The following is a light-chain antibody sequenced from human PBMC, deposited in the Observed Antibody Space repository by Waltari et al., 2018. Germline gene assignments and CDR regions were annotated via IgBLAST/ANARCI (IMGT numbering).Light chain of an antibody. Sequence: DIQMTQSPSTLSASIGDRVTITCRATPSISRWLAWYQQKPGKAPKLLIYKTSSLESGVPSRFSGSTSGTEFTLTISSLQPDDFATYYCQQYNSYPWAFGQGTKVEI. J-gene: IGKJ1*01. CDR1: PSISRW. CDR3: QQYNSYPWA. CDR2: KTS. V-gene: IGKV1-5*03.